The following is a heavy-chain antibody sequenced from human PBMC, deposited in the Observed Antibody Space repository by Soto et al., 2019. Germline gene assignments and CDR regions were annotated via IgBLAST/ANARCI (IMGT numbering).Heavy chain of an antibody. Sequence: SETLSLTCAVYGGSFSGYYWSWIRQPPGKGLEWIGEINHSGSTNYNPSLKSRVTISVDTSKNQFSLKLSSVTAADTAVYYCARHLLLYYYDSSGYYLRDAFDIWGQGTMVTVSS. CDR1: GGSFSGYY. V-gene: IGHV4-34*01. CDR3: ARHLLLYYYDSSGYYLRDAFDI. D-gene: IGHD3-22*01. J-gene: IGHJ3*02. CDR2: INHSGST.